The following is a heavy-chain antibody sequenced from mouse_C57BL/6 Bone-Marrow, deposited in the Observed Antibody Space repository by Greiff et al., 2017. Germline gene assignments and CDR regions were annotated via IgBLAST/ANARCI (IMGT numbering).Heavy chain of an antibody. CDR3: ATGADRDAFAY. Sequence: VQLKQSGPGLVQPSQSLSITCTVSGFSLTSYGVHWVRQSPGKGLEWLGVIWSGGSTDYNAAFISSLSISTDNSKSQVFFKMNSLKAEDTAIYYCATGADRDAFAYWGQGTLVTVSA. CDR2: IWSGGST. J-gene: IGHJ3*01. V-gene: IGHV2-2*01. CDR1: GFSLTSYG.